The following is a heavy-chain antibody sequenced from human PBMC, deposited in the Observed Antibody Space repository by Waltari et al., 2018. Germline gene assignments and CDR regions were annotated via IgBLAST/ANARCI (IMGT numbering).Heavy chain of an antibody. V-gene: IGHV1-18*01. CDR3: AREGNSGLMF. Sequence: QVQLVQSGGEVTKPGASVRVACKASGYIFNIYGISWVRQAPGHGLEWLGWVVASNGKTNYAQNVQGRITMTRDTSPSTAYMELRSLTSDDTAIYYCAREGNSGLMFWGQGTLVTVSS. CDR1: GYIFNIYG. D-gene: IGHD1-7*01. J-gene: IGHJ4*02. CDR2: VVASNGKT.